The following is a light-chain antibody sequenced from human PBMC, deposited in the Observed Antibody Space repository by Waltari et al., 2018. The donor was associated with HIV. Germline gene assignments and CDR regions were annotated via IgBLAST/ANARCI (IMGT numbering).Light chain of an antibody. Sequence: SLLTQPTSVSAAPGQRVTISCSGRDSNVVSNFVSWYQHIPGTGPKLLLYDNQQRHAEVPERFSASKTGTSASLDITGLQTADEADYYCVTWDSNVQILLFGGVTKVTVL. V-gene: IGLV1-51*01. CDR3: VTWDSNVQILL. J-gene: IGLJ2*01. CDR2: DNQ. CDR1: DSNVVSNF.